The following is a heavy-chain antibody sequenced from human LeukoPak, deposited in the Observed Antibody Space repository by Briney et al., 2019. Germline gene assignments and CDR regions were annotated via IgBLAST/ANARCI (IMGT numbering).Heavy chain of an antibody. CDR1: GFTFSNYG. V-gene: IGHV3-23*01. J-gene: IGHJ4*02. CDR2: ITGSADIT. D-gene: IGHD6-13*01. CDR3: ATLAAAGTFFDY. Sequence: GSLRLSCAASGFTFSNYGMNWVRQAPGKGLEWVSGITGSADITYYADSVKGRFTISRDNSKNTLYLQINSLRAEDTAVYYCATLAAAGTFFDYWGQGTLVTVSS.